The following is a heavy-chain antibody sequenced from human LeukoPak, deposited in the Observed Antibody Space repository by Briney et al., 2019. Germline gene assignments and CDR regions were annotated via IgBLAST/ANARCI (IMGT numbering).Heavy chain of an antibody. V-gene: IGHV4-34*01. J-gene: IGHJ4*02. CDR1: GGSFSGYY. CDR2: INHSGST. Sequence: PSETLSLTCAVYGGSFSGYYWSWIRQPPGKGLEWIGEINHSGSTNYNPSLKSRVTISVDTSKNQFSLKLSSVTAADTAVYYCARGYSYGEGEDWGQGTLVTVSS. D-gene: IGHD5-18*01. CDR3: ARGYSYGEGED.